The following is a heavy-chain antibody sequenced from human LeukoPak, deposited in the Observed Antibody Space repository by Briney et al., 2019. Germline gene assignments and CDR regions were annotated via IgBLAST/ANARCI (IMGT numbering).Heavy chain of an antibody. V-gene: IGHV1-2*02. CDR3: ARDRYGSGTFTDY. CDR1: GYTFTSYY. J-gene: IGHJ4*02. Sequence: ASVKVSCKASGYTFTSYYMHWVRQAPGQGLEWMGWINPNSGGTNYAQKFQGRVTMTRDTSISTAYMELSRLRSDDTAVYYCARDRYGSGTFTDYWGQGTLVTVSS. D-gene: IGHD3-10*01. CDR2: INPNSGGT.